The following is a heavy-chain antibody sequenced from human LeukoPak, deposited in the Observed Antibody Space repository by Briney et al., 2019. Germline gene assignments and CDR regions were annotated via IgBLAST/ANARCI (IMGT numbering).Heavy chain of an antibody. CDR3: ARVKARSGSYSLDY. CDR1: GGTFSSYA. J-gene: IGHJ4*02. V-gene: IGHV1-69*04. Sequence: SVKVSCKASGGTFSSYAISWVRQAPGQGLEWMGRIIPILGIANYAQKFQGRVTITADKSTSTAYMELSSLRSEDTAVYYCARVKARSGSYSLDYWGQGTLVTVSS. CDR2: IIPILGIA. D-gene: IGHD1-26*01.